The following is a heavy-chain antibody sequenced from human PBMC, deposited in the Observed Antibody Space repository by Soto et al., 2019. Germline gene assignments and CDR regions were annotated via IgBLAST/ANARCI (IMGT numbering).Heavy chain of an antibody. CDR2: INAGNGNT. Sequence: QVQLVQSGAEEKKPGASVNVSCKASGYTFASYAMHCVRQAPGQRLEGMGWINAGNGNTKYSQKFQGRVTITRDTSASKASIELSSLRCEETAVYYSARATSPCYFDPWGRGTLVTVSS. CDR3: ARATSPCYFDP. J-gene: IGHJ2*01. V-gene: IGHV1-3*05. CDR1: GYTFASYA.